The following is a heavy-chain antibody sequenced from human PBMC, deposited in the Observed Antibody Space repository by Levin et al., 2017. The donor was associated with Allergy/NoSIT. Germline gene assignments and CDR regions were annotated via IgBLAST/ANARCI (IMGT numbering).Heavy chain of an antibody. D-gene: IGHD1-26*01. Sequence: GGSLRLSCKASGYTFTSYDINWVRQATGQGLEWMGWMNPNSGNTGYAQKFQGRVTMTRNTSISTAYMELSSLRSEDTAVYYCARGRKWELRVYYYYGMDGWGQGTTVTVSS. CDR2: MNPNSGNT. CDR1: GYTFTSYD. J-gene: IGHJ6*02. CDR3: ARGRKWELRVYYYYGMDG. V-gene: IGHV1-8*01.